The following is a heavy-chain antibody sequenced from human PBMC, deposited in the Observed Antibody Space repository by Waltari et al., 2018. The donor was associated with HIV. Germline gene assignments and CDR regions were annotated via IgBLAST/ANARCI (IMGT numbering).Heavy chain of an antibody. V-gene: IGHV4-4*02. CDR2: VHHSGSS. CDR3: AASPGWWRLDY. D-gene: IGHD6-19*01. J-gene: IGHJ4*02. Sequence: QVQLQESGPGLVNPSGTLSLTCALSGVSISSGYWWTWVRQPPGKGLEWIGEVHHSGSSNYNTSLKSRVTISVDNSKNQFSLRLNSVTAADTAVYYCAASPGWWRLDYWGQGTLVSVSS. CDR1: GVSISSGYW.